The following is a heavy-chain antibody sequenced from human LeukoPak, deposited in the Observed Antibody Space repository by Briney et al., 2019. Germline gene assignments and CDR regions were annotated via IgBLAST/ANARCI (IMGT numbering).Heavy chain of an antibody. V-gene: IGHV1-69*13. CDR3: ARRLLTGYYTYDY. CDR1: GGTFSSYA. Sequence: SVKVSCKASGGTFSSYAISWVRQAPGQGLEWMGGITPIFGTANYAQKFQGRVTITADESTSTAYMELSSLRSEDTAVYYCARRLLTGYYTYDYWGQGTLVTVSS. CDR2: ITPIFGTA. D-gene: IGHD3-9*01. J-gene: IGHJ4*02.